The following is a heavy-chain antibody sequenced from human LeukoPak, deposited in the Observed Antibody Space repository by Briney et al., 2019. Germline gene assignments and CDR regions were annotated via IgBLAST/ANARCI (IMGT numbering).Heavy chain of an antibody. D-gene: IGHD2-2*01. V-gene: IGHV1-2*02. Sequence: ASVKVSCKASGYTFTAYYMHWVRQAPGQGLEWMGWINPNSGATHYVPKFQGRVTMTRDTSISTAYMELSRLRSDDTALYYCATIPAWGQGTLVTVPS. CDR1: GYTFTAYY. J-gene: IGHJ5*02. CDR2: INPNSGAT. CDR3: ATIPA.